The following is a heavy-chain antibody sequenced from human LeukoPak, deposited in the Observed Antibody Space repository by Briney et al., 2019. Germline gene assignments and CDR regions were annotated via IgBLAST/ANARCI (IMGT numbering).Heavy chain of an antibody. CDR1: GFTFNNHA. CDR3: ANPPAAAGTSPYYYYGMDV. Sequence: GGSLRLSCAASGFTFNNHAMSWARQAPGKGLEWVSSITVNGDGTNYADAVKGRFTISRDNSKNTVYLQMNSLRAEDTAVYYCANPPAAAGTSPYYYYGMDVWGQGTTVTVSS. V-gene: IGHV3-23*01. D-gene: IGHD6-13*01. J-gene: IGHJ6*02. CDR2: ITVNGDGT.